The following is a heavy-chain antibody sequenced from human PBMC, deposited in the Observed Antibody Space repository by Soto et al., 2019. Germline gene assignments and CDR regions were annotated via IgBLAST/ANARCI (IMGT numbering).Heavy chain of an antibody. CDR1: GFTFSDYY. CDR3: ARVTNYRYFDL. J-gene: IGHJ2*01. Sequence: QVQLVESGGGLVKPGVSLRLSCAASGFTFSDYYMTWIRQARGKGLEWVSDITPRGKTNYYADSVKGRFTISRDNAKNSVSLHLDSLSVDDTAVYYCARVTNYRYFDLWGRGVLVSVSS. CDR2: ITPRGKTN. V-gene: IGHV3-11*01.